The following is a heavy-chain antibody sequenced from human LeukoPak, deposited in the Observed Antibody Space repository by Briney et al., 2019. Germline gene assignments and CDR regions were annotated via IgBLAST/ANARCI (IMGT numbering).Heavy chain of an antibody. V-gene: IGHV5-51*01. Sequence: GESLKISCKGSGYSFTSYWIGWVRQMPGKGLEWMGIIYPGDSDTRYSPSFQGQVTISADNSISTAYLQWSSLKASDTAMYYCARRGTYYYDSSGYYPFDYWGQGTLVAVSS. CDR2: IYPGDSDT. J-gene: IGHJ4*02. CDR3: ARRGTYYYDSSGYYPFDY. D-gene: IGHD3-22*01. CDR1: GYSFTSYW.